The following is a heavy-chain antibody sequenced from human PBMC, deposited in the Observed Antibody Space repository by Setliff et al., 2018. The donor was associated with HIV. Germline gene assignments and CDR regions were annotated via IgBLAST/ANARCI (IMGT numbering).Heavy chain of an antibody. D-gene: IGHD6-19*01. CDR1: GFTFSSYA. V-gene: IGHV3-23*01. J-gene: IGHJ1*01. Sequence: GGSLRLSCAASGFTFSSYAMSWVRQAPGKGLEWVSAISGSGGSTYYADSVKGRFTISRDNSKNTLYLQMNSLRAEDTAVYYCAKDLPAPYSSGWYGYFQHWGQGTWSPSP. CDR2: ISGSGGST. CDR3: AKDLPAPYSSGWYGYFQH.